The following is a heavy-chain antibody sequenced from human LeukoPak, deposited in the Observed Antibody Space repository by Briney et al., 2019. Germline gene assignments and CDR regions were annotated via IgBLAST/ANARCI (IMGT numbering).Heavy chain of an antibody. V-gene: IGHV1-18*01. CDR3: ANEHYYGSGSYYEPGFYYYYYMDV. J-gene: IGHJ6*03. D-gene: IGHD3-10*01. CDR2: ISAYNGNT. CDR1: GYTLTELS. Sequence: ASVKVSCKVSGYTLTELSMHCMRQAPGKGLEWMGWISAYNGNTNYAQKLQGRVTMTTDTSTSTAYMELRSLRSDDTAVYYCANEHYYGSGSYYEPGFYYYYYMDVWGKGTTVTVSS.